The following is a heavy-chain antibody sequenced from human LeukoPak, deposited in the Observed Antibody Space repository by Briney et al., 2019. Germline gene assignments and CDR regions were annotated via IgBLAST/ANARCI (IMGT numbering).Heavy chain of an antibody. J-gene: IGHJ4*02. CDR3: ARHEKSSGWYYDY. CDR1: GGSISNYY. CDR2: IYYSGST. D-gene: IGHD6-19*01. Sequence: PSETLSLTCTVSGGSISNYYWSWIRQPPGKGLEWIGYIYYSGSTNYNPSLKSRVTISVDTSKNQFSLKLSSVTAADTAVYYCARHEKSSGWYYDYWGQGTLVTVFS. V-gene: IGHV4-59*08.